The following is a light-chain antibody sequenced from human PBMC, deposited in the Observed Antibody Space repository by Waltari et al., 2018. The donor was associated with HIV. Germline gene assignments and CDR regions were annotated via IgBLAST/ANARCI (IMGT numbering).Light chain of an antibody. Sequence: SSALTQTPSVSVSPGQTATITCSGEAFPSRYAHWYHQRAGQAPVLVIYKDHKRASGIPDRFSGSSSGTVLTLTISGVQTEDEGDYYCQTTDTNGVVVFGGGTKVTVL. CDR2: KDH. J-gene: IGLJ2*01. CDR1: AFPSRY. CDR3: QTTDTNGVVV. V-gene: IGLV3-25*03.